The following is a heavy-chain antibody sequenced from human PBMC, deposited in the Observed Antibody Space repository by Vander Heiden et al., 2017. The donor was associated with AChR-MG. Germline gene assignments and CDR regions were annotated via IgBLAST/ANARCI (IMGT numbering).Heavy chain of an antibody. CDR2: IYYSGST. D-gene: IGHD5-12*01. J-gene: IGHJ4*02. Sequence: QVQLQESGPGLVKPSQTLSLPCTVPGGSISRGGYYWSWIRQHPGKGLEWIGYIYYSGSTYYNPSLKSRVTISVDTSKIQFSLKLSSVTAADTAVYYCARVMIQGWLQFEDYWGQGTLVTVSS. CDR3: ARVMIQGWLQFEDY. V-gene: IGHV4-31*03. CDR1: GGSISRGGYY.